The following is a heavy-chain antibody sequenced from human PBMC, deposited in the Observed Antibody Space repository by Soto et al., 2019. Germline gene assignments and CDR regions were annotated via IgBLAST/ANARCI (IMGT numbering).Heavy chain of an antibody. CDR2: INSDGSST. Sequence: GGSLRLSCAASGFTFSSYWMHWVRQAPGKGLVWVSRINSDGSSTSYADSVKGRFTISRDNSKNTLYLQMNSLRAEDTAVYYCASPFGELLYFPLVRGMDVWGQGTTVTVSS. D-gene: IGHD3-10*01. CDR3: ASPFGELLYFPLVRGMDV. J-gene: IGHJ6*02. V-gene: IGHV3-74*01. CDR1: GFTFSSYW.